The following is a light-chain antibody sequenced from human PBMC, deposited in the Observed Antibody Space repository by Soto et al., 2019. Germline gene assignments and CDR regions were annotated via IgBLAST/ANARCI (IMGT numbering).Light chain of an antibody. V-gene: IGKV3-15*01. CDR1: QSISSN. CDR3: QHYNNWPLT. CDR2: GTS. J-gene: IGKJ4*01. Sequence: EIVLTQSPGTLSLSPGERATLSCRASQSISSNLAWYQQKPGQTPRLLIYGTSTRATGIPARFSGSGSGTEFTLTISSLQSEDFAVYYCQHYNNWPLTFGGGTKV.